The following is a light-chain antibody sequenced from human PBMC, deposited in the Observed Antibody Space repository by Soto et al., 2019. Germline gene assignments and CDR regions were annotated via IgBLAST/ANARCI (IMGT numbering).Light chain of an antibody. CDR1: SSDVGGYNY. J-gene: IGLJ1*01. Sequence: QSALTQPRSVSGSPGQSVTISCTGSSSDVGGYNYVSWYQQHPGKAPKVMIYDVSKRPSGVPDRFSGSKSGNTASLTISGLQAEDETDYYCCEYAGRYTVAFGTGTKLTVL. CDR3: CEYAGRYTVA. CDR2: DVS. V-gene: IGLV2-11*01.